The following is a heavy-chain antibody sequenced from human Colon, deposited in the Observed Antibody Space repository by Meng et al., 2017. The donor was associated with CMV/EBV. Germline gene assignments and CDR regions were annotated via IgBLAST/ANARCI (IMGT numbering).Heavy chain of an antibody. J-gene: IGHJ4*02. CDR2: IYPQDGGT. Sequence: QVTLVQSGTEVKKPGASVKVPCKTSGYTFTANHLHWVRQAPGQGLEWMGWIYPQDGGTYFAQKFQDRVTLTRDTSITTAYMELSGLTSDDTAIYYCVRESWYFDFWGEGTLVTVSS. CDR1: GYTFTANH. CDR3: VRESWYFDF. V-gene: IGHV1-2*02. D-gene: IGHD6-13*01.